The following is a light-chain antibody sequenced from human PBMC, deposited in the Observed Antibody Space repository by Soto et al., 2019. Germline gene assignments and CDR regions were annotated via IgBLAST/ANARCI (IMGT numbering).Light chain of an antibody. CDR1: QSVSGN. Sequence: EIVMTQSPATLSVSPGERATLSCRASQSVSGNLAWYQQKPGQAPRLLIYGASTRATGVTARFSGSGSGTEFTITISSLQSEDFAVYYCQQYNNWTPITFGQGTRLEIK. CDR2: GAS. J-gene: IGKJ5*01. CDR3: QQYNNWTPIT. V-gene: IGKV3-15*01.